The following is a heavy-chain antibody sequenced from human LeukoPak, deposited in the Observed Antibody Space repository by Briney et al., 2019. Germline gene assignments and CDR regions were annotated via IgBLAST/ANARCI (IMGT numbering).Heavy chain of an antibody. J-gene: IGHJ4*02. CDR1: GASISGPS. D-gene: IGHD6-13*01. CDR2: IDYSGST. V-gene: IGHV4-59*08. Sequence: SETLSLTCTVSGASISGPSWNWIRQPPGKGLEWIGYIDYSGSTNYNPSLKSRVTISVDTSKNQFFLKLSSVTAADTAVYYCARHGGSWTFDSWGQGTLVTVSS. CDR3: ARHGGSWTFDS.